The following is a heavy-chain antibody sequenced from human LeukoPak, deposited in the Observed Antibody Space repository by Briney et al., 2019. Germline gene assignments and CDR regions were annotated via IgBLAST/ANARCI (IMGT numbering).Heavy chain of an antibody. D-gene: IGHD3-10*01. CDR1: GYTFIAYY. CDR2: ISPNSGGT. J-gene: IGHJ4*02. Sequence: ASVRVSCKASGYTFIAYYLHWVRQAPGQGLEWMGWISPNSGGTNYAQKFKDWVTMTRDTSINTTYMELSSLKSDVTAVYYCARGTPGSYFGYWGQGTLVTVSS. V-gene: IGHV1-2*04. CDR3: ARGTPGSYFGY.